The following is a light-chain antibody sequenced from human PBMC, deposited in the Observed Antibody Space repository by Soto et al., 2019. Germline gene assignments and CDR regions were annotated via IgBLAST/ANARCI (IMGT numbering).Light chain of an antibody. V-gene: IGKV3-15*01. CDR3: QEYLQWPPGM. CDR2: DTS. CDR1: QFVSSR. Sequence: EIVLTQSPSSLSVSPLERCTLSCRASQFVSSRLAWYQQRPGQVPRLLIYDTSTRAPGISARFSGSGSGTEFTLTISTLQSEDFAVYYCQEYLQWPPGMFGQGTKVDIK. J-gene: IGKJ1*01.